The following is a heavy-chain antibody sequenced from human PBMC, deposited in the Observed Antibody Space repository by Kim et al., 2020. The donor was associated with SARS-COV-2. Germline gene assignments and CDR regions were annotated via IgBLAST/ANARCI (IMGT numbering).Heavy chain of an antibody. CDR2: INHSGST. J-gene: IGHJ6*02. Sequence: SETLSLTCAVYGGSFSGYYWSWIRQPPGKGLEWIGEINHSGSTNYNPSLKSRVTISVDTSKNQFSLTLSSVTAADTAVYYCASLSCGSGSYFVDQSYYYYGMDVWGQGTTVTVSS. CDR1: GGSFSGYY. V-gene: IGHV4-34*01. D-gene: IGHD3-10*01. CDR3: ASLSCGSGSYFVDQSYYYYGMDV.